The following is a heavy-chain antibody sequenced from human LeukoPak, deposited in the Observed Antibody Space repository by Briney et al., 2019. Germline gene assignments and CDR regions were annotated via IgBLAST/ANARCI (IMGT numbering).Heavy chain of an antibody. CDR3: AREGYSSGWYDLGILDY. D-gene: IGHD6-19*01. CDR2: ISAYNGNT. CDR1: GYTFTSYG. Sequence: GASVKVSCKASGYTFTSYGISWVRQAPGQGLEWMGWISAYNGNTNYAQKLQGRVTMTTDASTSTAYMELRSLRSDDTAVYYCAREGYSSGWYDLGILDYWGQGTLVTVSS. J-gene: IGHJ4*02. V-gene: IGHV1-18*01.